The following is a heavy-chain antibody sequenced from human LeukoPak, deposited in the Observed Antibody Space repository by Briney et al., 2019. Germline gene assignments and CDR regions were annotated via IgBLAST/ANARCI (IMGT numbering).Heavy chain of an antibody. V-gene: IGHV3-48*02. J-gene: IGHJ4*02. CDR2: ISSSSSTK. D-gene: IGHD5-24*01. CDR3: AIQLRDRYNPH. CDR1: GFTFSSYN. Sequence: PGGSLRLSCAASGFTFSSYNMNWVRQAPGKGLEWVSYISSSSSTKFYADSVRGRFTISRDNAKHSLHLQMDSLRDEDTAVYFCAIQLRDRYNPHWGQGALVTVSS.